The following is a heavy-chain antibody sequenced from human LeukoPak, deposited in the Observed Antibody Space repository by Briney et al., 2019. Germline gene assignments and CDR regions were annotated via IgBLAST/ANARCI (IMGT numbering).Heavy chain of an antibody. Sequence: TGGSLRLSCAAAGFTFSRHWMSWVRQAKGKGLECVAKIREDGSEKHYVDSVKGRFTISRDNAKNSLYLQMTSLRAEDTAVYYCAELGITMIGGVWGKGTTVTISS. D-gene: IGHD3-10*02. V-gene: IGHV3-7*01. J-gene: IGHJ6*04. CDR2: IREDGSEK. CDR3: AELGITMIGGV. CDR1: GFTFSRHW.